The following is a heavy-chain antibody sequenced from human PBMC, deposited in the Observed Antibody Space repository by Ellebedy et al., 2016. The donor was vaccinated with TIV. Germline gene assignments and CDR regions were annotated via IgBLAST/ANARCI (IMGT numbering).Heavy chain of an antibody. CDR3: ARAPRWYYDFWSGSAYVDY. Sequence: ASVKVSCKASGYTFTSYAMHWVRQAPGQRLEWMGWINAGNGNTKYSQKFQGRVTITRDTSASTAYMELSSLRSEDTAVYYCARAPRWYYDFWSGSAYVDYWGQGTLVTVSS. J-gene: IGHJ4*02. V-gene: IGHV1-3*01. CDR2: INAGNGNT. CDR1: GYTFTSYA. D-gene: IGHD3-3*01.